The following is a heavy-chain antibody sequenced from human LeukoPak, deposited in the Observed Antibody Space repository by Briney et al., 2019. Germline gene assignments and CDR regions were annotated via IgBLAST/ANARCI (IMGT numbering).Heavy chain of an antibody. CDR2: IWYDGSNK. D-gene: IGHD4-23*01. CDR3: ARGLSTVVTRGLYFQH. Sequence: GGSLRLSCAASGFTFSSYGMHWVHQAPGKGLEWVAVIWYDGSNKYYADSVKGRFTISRDNSKNTLYLQMNSLRAEDTAVYYCARGLSTVVTRGLYFQHWGQGTLVTVSS. CDR1: GFTFSSYG. V-gene: IGHV3-33*01. J-gene: IGHJ1*01.